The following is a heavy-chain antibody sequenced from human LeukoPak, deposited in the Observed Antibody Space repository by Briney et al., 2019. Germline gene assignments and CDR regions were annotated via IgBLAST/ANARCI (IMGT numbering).Heavy chain of an antibody. J-gene: IGHJ6*03. Sequence: ASVKVSCKASGYTFTSYYMHWVRQAPGQGLEWMGIINPSGGSTSYAQKFQGRVTMTRDMSTSTVYMELSSLRSEDTAVYYCARAQIPTYYDFWSGYRSHYYYYHMDVWGKGTTVTVSS. V-gene: IGHV1-46*01. CDR1: GYTFTSYY. CDR2: INPSGGST. CDR3: ARAQIPTYYDFWSGYRSHYYYYHMDV. D-gene: IGHD3-3*01.